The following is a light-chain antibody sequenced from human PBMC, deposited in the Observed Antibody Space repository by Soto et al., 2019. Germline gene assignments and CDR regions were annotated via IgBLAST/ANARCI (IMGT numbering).Light chain of an antibody. CDR2: GAS. V-gene: IGKV1-9*01. CDR1: QGISSY. J-gene: IGKJ2*01. Sequence: DIQLTQSPSFLSASVGDRVTITCRASQGISSYLAWYQEKPGKAPKLVIYGASTLQSGVPSRFSGSGSGTEFTLTISSLQPEDFATYYCQQLDSYPYIFGQGTKLEIK. CDR3: QQLDSYPYI.